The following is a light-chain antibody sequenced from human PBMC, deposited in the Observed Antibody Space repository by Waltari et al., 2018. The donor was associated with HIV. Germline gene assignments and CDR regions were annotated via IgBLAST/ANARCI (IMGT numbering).Light chain of an antibody. Sequence: ELVLTQSPGTLSLSPGERATLSCRASQSVRSAAFAWYQQKPGQAPRLLIFGASSRAPGIPDRFSGSGAVTDFILTISRLEPEDCAVYYCQQYAASPLTFGGGTKVEIK. CDR1: QSVRSAA. V-gene: IGKV3-20*01. CDR2: GAS. CDR3: QQYAASPLT. J-gene: IGKJ4*01.